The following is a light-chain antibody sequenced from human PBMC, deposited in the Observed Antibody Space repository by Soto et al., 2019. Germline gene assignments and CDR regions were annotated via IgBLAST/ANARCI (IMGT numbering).Light chain of an antibody. J-gene: IGKJ1*01. CDR1: QSISNNF. V-gene: IGKV3-20*01. CDR3: QQYGGSPPT. CDR2: GAS. Sequence: EIVLTQSPGTLSLSPGESAALSCRASQSISNNFLAWYQRKPGQAPRLLIYGASYRATDIPYRFSGSRSGTDFTLTITRLEPDDFAVYYCQQYGGSPPTFGRGTAVEVK.